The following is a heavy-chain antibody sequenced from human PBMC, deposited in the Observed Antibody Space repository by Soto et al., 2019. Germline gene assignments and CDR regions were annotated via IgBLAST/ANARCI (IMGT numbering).Heavy chain of an antibody. D-gene: IGHD4-4*01. V-gene: IGHV5-51*01. CDR3: ARGTTISTYRDYYFAY. J-gene: IGHJ4*02. CDR2: IYPDDSDT. Sequence: PGEPLKVSCRGSEYGFTTHWIYWVRQMPGKGLEWMGIIYPDDSDTRYSPSFQGQVTISVDKSINTAYLQWSSLKASDTAIYYYARGTTISTYRDYYFAYWGQGTVVTVSS. CDR1: EYGFTTHW.